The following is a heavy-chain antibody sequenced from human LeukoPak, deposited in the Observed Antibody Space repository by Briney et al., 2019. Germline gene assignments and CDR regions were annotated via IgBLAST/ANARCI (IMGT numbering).Heavy chain of an antibody. CDR3: ARHYGGILEYFDL. CDR1: GGSISSYY. Sequence: SETLSLTYTVSGGSISSYYWSWIRQPPGKGLEWIGYIYYSGSTNYNPSLKSRVTISVDTSKNQFSLKLSSVTAADTAVYYCARHYGGILEYFDLWGRGTLVTVSS. CDR2: IYYSGST. J-gene: IGHJ2*01. V-gene: IGHV4-59*01. D-gene: IGHD4-23*01.